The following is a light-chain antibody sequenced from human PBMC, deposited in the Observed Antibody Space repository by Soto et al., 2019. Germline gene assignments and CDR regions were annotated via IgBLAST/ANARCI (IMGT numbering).Light chain of an antibody. CDR1: QSLLSSNGNNY. J-gene: IGKJ4*01. CDR3: MQGLTTPLT. Sequence: DIVLTQSPLSLPVTPGEPASISCRSSQSLLSSNGNNYLDWYLQKPGQSPQVLIYLGSNRASCVPDRFSGSGSGTDFTLKISRVEAEDVGVYYCMQGLTTPLTFGGGTKVDIK. CDR2: LGS. V-gene: IGKV2-28*01.